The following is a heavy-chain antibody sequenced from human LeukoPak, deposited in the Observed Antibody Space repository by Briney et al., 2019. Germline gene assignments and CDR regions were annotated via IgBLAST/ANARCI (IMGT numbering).Heavy chain of an antibody. V-gene: IGHV3-30*04. Sequence: GGSLRLSCAASGFTFSSYAMHWVRQAPGKGLEWVAVISYDGSNKYYADSVKGRFTISRDNSKNTLYLQMNSLRAEDTAVYYCARDSDDYVWGSYKTAEYFQHWGQGTLVTVSS. CDR3: ARDSDDYVWGSYKTAEYFQH. D-gene: IGHD3-16*01. CDR1: GFTFSSYA. J-gene: IGHJ1*01. CDR2: ISYDGSNK.